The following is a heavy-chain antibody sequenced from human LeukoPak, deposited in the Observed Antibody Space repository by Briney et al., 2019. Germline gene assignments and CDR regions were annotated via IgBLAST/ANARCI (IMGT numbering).Heavy chain of an antibody. Sequence: SQTLSLTCTVSGGSISSGDYYWRWIRQPPGKGLECIGYIYYSGSTYYNPSLKSRVTISVDTSKNQFSLKLSSVTAADTAVYYCASIYCSSTSCYGFDYWGQGTLVTVSS. CDR1: GGSISSGDYY. CDR3: ASIYCSSTSCYGFDY. D-gene: IGHD2-2*01. CDR2: IYYSGST. J-gene: IGHJ4*02. V-gene: IGHV4-30-4*01.